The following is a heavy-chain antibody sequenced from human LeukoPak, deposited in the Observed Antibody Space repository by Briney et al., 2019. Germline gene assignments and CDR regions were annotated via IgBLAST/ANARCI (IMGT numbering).Heavy chain of an antibody. CDR1: GGSISSSSYY. D-gene: IGHD2-2*01. V-gene: IGHV4-39*01. CDR3: ARHLASTCYLGPRDWFDP. J-gene: IGHJ5*02. Sequence: PSETLSLTCTVSGGSISSSSYYWGWIRQPPGKGLEWIGSIYYRGSTYYNPSLKSRVTVSVDTSKNHFSLNLNSVTAADTAVYYCARHLASTCYLGPRDWFDPWGQGALVTVSS. CDR2: IYYRGST.